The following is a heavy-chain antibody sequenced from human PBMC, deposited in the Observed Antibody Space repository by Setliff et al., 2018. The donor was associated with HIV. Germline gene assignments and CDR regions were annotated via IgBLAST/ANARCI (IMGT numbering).Heavy chain of an antibody. V-gene: IGHV3-49*04. D-gene: IGHD3-10*01. J-gene: IGHJ6*03. Sequence: HPGGSLRLSCTAFGFTFDDYGMNWVRQAPGKGLEWVGLIKSNDYGGTIAYAASVKGRFSISRDDSKSVAYLQMNSLKTEDTGVYYCARGRLLWSGSYYYYYMDVWGKGTTVTVSS. CDR1: GFTFDDYG. CDR2: IKSNDYGGTI. CDR3: ARGRLLWSGSYYYYYMDV.